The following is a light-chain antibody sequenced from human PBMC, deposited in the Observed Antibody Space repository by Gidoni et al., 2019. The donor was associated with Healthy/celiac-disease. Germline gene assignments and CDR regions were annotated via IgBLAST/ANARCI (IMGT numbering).Light chain of an antibody. CDR3: QQYNSYPYT. V-gene: IGKV1-5*03. Sequence: IRMTQSPSTLSASVGDRVTITCRASQSISSWLAWYQQKPGKAPKLLIYTASSLESGVPSRFSGSGSGTECTLTISSLQPDDCATYYCQQYNSYPYTFGQGTKLEIK. CDR2: TAS. CDR1: QSISSW. J-gene: IGKJ2*01.